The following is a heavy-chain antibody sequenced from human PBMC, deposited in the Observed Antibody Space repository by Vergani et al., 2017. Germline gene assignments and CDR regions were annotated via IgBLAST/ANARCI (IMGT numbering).Heavy chain of an antibody. CDR1: GGTFSSNS. V-gene: IGHV1-69*13. D-gene: IGHD4-11*01. CDR3: AREMSNEGFDY. J-gene: IGHJ4*02. Sequence: QGQLAQSGAEVKKPGSSVKVSCKASGGTFSSNSISWVRQAPGQGLEWMGRIIPIFGTTSCAQKFQGRVTILADESTSTAYMELSSLRSEDTAVYYCAREMSNEGFDYWGQGTRVTVS. CDR2: IIPIFGTT.